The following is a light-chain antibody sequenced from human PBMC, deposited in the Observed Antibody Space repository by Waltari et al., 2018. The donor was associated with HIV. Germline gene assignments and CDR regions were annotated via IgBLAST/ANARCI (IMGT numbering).Light chain of an antibody. CDR3: CSYAGSESSEV. CDR2: DVT. Sequence: QSALTQPASVSGSPGQSITISCTGTSSNIGANNNVSWYQQHPGKAPKLIIYDVTKRPSGVSNRFSGSKSGNTASLTISGLQAEDEADYHCCSYAGSESSEVFGGGTKLTVL. CDR1: SSNIGANNN. J-gene: IGLJ2*01. V-gene: IGLV2-23*02.